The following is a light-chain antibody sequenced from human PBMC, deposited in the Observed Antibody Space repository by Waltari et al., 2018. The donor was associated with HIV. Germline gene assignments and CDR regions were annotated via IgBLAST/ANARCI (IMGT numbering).Light chain of an antibody. J-gene: IGKJ1*01. CDR2: GAS. CDR1: QSLSTS. CDR3: QQYNTYSRT. Sequence: DIQMTQSPSTLSASVGDRVTITCRAGQSLSTSLAWYQQKPGKAPKPLVYGASNLESGVPSRFSGSGSGTEFTLTINSLQPDDFATYYCQQYNTYSRTFGQGTKVELK. V-gene: IGKV1-5*03.